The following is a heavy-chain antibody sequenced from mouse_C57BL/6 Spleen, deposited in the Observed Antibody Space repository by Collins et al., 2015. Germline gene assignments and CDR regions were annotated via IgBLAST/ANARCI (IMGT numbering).Heavy chain of an antibody. D-gene: IGHD2-4*01. CDR1: GYTFTNYG. CDR2: INTYTGEP. J-gene: IGHJ3*01. CDR3: ACYDYDGLWFAY. Sequence: QIQLVQSGPELKKPGETVKISCKASGYTFTNYGMNWVKQAPGKGLKWMGWINTYTGEPTYADDFKGRFAFSLETSASTAYLQINNLKNEDTATYFCACYDYDGLWFAYWGQGTLVTVSA. V-gene: IGHV9-3-1*01.